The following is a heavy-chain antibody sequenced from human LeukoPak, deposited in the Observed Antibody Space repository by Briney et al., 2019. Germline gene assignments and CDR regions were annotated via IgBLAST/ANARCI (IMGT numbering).Heavy chain of an antibody. CDR2: IYYSGST. Sequence: SETLSLTCTGSGGSISSYYWSWIRQPPGKGLEWIGYIYYSGSTNYNPSLKSRVTISVDTSKNQFSLKLSSVTAADTAVYYCAREFVQWEPDYWGQGTLVTVSS. V-gene: IGHV4-59*01. J-gene: IGHJ4*02. CDR3: AREFVQWEPDY. D-gene: IGHD1-26*01. CDR1: GGSISSYY.